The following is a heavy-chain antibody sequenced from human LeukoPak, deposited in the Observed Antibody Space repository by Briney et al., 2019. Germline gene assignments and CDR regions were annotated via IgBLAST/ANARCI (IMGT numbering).Heavy chain of an antibody. CDR1: GGSISSGDYY. CDR3: ARAYADYSNYGY. D-gene: IGHD4-11*01. V-gene: IGHV4-30-4*08. Sequence: KPSETLSLTCTVSGGSISSGDYYWSWIRQPPGKGLEWLVYIYYSGSTYYNPSLKSRVTISVDTSKNQFSLELSSVTAADTAVYYCARAYADYSNYGYWGQGTLATVSS. J-gene: IGHJ4*02. CDR2: IYYSGST.